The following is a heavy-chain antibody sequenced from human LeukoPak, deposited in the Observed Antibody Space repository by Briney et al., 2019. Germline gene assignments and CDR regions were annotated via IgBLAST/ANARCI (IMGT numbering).Heavy chain of an antibody. CDR2: ISGSGGST. CDR1: GFTFSSYA. Sequence: GGSLRLSCAASGFTFSSYAMSWVRQAPGKGLEWVSAISGSGGSTYYADSVKGRFTISRDNSKNTLYLQMNSLRAEDTAVYYCACKYYDFWSGRYYYYYMDVWGKGTTVTVSS. J-gene: IGHJ6*03. D-gene: IGHD3-3*01. V-gene: IGHV3-23*01. CDR3: ACKYYDFWSGRYYYYYMDV.